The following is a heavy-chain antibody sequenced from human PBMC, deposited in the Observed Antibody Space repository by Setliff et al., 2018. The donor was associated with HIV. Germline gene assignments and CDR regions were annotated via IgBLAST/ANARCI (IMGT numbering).Heavy chain of an antibody. D-gene: IGHD1-1*01. CDR1: GGSISSGGSY. V-gene: IGHV4-31*03. CDR2: INYSGST. CDR3: AREERREAFDI. Sequence: SETLSLTCTVSGGSISSGGSYWSWLRQHPGKGLEWIGYINYSGSTYYNPSLKSRVTFSVDTSKNQFSLRLSSVTAADTAVYYCAREERREAFDIWGQGTMVTVSS. J-gene: IGHJ3*02.